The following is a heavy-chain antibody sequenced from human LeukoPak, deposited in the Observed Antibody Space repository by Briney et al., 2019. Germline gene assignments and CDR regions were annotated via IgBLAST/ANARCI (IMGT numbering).Heavy chain of an antibody. V-gene: IGHV4-59*01. CDR1: GGSISSYY. Sequence: SETLSLTCTVSGGSISSYYWSWIRQPPGKGLEWIGYIYYSGSTNYNPSLKSRVTISVDTSKNQFSLKLSSVTAADTAVYYCARGLGSSWYGFPTKYEVYYFDYWGQGTLVTVSS. CDR3: ARGLGSSWYGFPTKYEVYYFDY. CDR2: IYYSGST. J-gene: IGHJ4*02. D-gene: IGHD6-13*01.